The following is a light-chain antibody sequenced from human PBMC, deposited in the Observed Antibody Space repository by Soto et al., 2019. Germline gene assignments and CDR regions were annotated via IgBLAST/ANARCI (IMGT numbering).Light chain of an antibody. CDR1: QTISSW. J-gene: IGKJ1*01. CDR3: QHYNSYSEA. V-gene: IGKV1-5*03. CDR2: KAS. Sequence: DIQMTQSPSTLSGSVGDRVTITCRASQTISSWLAWYQQKPGKAPKLLIYKASTVRSGVPSRFSGSGSGTEFTLTISSLQPDDFAAYYGQHYNSYSEAFGQGTKVELK.